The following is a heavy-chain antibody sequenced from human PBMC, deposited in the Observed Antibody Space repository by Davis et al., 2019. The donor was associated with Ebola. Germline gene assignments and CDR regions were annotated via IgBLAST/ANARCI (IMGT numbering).Heavy chain of an antibody. Sequence: MPGGSLRLSCTVSGGSISSYYWSWIRQPPGKGLEWIQYIYYSGSTNYNPSLKSRVTISVDTSKNQFSLKLSSVTAADTAVYYCARVRYDYYFDYWGQGTLVTVSS. CDR1: GGSISSYY. V-gene: IGHV4-59*01. CDR2: IYYSGST. J-gene: IGHJ4*02. CDR3: ARVRYDYYFDY. D-gene: IGHD1-20*01.